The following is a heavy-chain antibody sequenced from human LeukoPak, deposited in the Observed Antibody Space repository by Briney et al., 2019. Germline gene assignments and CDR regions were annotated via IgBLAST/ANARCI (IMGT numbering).Heavy chain of an antibody. D-gene: IGHD5-18*01. J-gene: IGHJ4*02. CDR2: INWNGGST. CDR1: GFTFDDYG. Sequence: GGSLRLSCAASGFTFDDYGMSWVRQAPGKGLEWVSGINWNGGSTGYADSVKGRFTISRDNAKNSLYLQMNSLRAEDTAVYYCARGLGTATEFDYWGQGTLVTVSS. CDR3: ARGLGTATEFDY. V-gene: IGHV3-20*04.